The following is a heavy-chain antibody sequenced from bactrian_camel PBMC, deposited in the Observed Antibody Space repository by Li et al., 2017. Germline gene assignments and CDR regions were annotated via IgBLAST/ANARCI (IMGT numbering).Heavy chain of an antibody. CDR3: AADFNPRACRVGRTPELYDYNI. CDR1: GAISNNYC. Sequence: VQLVESGGGQVQTGGSLRLSCVRSGAISNNYCVGWFRQRPGKAREGVASIDSDGTISYANSVKGRFTISQDNRKSTVFLQMNTLEPEDSATYYCAADFNPRACRVGRTPELYDYNIWGQGTQVTVS. J-gene: IGHJ4*01. CDR2: IDSDGTI. D-gene: IGHD3*01. V-gene: IGHV3S53*01.